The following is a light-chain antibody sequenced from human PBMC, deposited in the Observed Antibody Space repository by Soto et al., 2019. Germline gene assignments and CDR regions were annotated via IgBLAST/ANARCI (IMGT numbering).Light chain of an antibody. CDR3: QQLNSYPLT. CDR2: DAS. Sequence: EIVLTQSPATLSLSPGERATLYCRASQSVSSYLAWYQQKPGQAPRLLIYDASNRATGIPARFSGSGSGTEFTLTISSLQPEDFATYYCQQLNSYPLTFGQGTKV. J-gene: IGKJ1*01. CDR1: QSVSSY. V-gene: IGKV3-11*01.